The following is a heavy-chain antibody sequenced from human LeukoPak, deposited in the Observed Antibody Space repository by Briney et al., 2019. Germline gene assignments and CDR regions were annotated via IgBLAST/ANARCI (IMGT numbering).Heavy chain of an antibody. CDR3: AREVRSYPLDY. J-gene: IGHJ4*02. D-gene: IGHD3-3*01. Sequence: GGSLRLSCEPFGLTFSSYTMTWFRQAQGKGLEWFSSISSSSSYIYYADSVKGRFTISRDNAKNSLYLQMNSLRAEETAVYYCAREVRSYPLDYWGQGTLVTVSS. CDR1: GLTFSSYT. CDR2: ISSSSSYI. V-gene: IGHV3-21*01.